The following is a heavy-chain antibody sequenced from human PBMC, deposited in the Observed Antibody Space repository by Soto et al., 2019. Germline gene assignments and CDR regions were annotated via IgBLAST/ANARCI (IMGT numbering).Heavy chain of an antibody. Sequence: EVQLVESGGGLVQPGGSLRLSCAASGFTFSSYSMNWVRQAPGKGLEWVSYISSSSSTIYYADSVKGRFTISRDNAKNSLYLQMNSLRAEDTAVYYCAREAPPDDYWGQGTLVTVSS. CDR2: ISSSSSTI. V-gene: IGHV3-48*01. J-gene: IGHJ4*02. CDR1: GFTFSSYS. CDR3: AREAPPDDY.